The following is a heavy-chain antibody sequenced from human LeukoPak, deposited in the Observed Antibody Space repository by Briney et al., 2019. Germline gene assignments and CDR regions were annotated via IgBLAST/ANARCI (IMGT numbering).Heavy chain of an antibody. Sequence: GASVKVSCKASGGTFSSYAISWVRQAPGQGLEWMGGIIPIFGTANYAQKFQGRVTITADESTSTAYMELSSLRSEDTAVYYCAVNYYDSSGHVDWGQGTLVTVSS. CDR2: IIPIFGTA. CDR3: AVNYYDSSGHVD. J-gene: IGHJ4*02. D-gene: IGHD3-22*01. V-gene: IGHV1-69*01. CDR1: GGTFSSYA.